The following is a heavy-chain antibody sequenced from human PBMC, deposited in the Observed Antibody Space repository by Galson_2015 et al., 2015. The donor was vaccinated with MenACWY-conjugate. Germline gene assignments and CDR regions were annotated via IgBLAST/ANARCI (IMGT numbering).Heavy chain of an antibody. Sequence: CLRHSCAASEVSFSDSAMHSVRQASGKGLEWVGRIRSKRNNYATTYAASVQGRFTISRDESDRTAYLHMNSLNTEDTAIYYCTRQSTLNFDYWGQGVLVTVSS. J-gene: IGHJ4*02. D-gene: IGHD2-8*01. V-gene: IGHV3-73*01. CDR2: IRSKRNNYAT. CDR3: TRQSTLNFDY. CDR1: EVSFSDSA.